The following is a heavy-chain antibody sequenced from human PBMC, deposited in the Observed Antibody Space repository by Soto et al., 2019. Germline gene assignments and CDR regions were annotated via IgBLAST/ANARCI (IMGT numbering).Heavy chain of an antibody. D-gene: IGHD7-27*01. CDR1: GGSISSYY. Sequence: QVQLQESGPGLVKPSETLSLTCTVSGGSISSYYWSWIRQPPGKGLEWIGYIYYSGSTDYDPSLKSRVTISVDTSKHHFSLKLRSVTAADTAVYYCARRWGTSFDFWGQGTLVTVSS. CDR2: IYYSGST. V-gene: IGHV4-59*01. CDR3: ARRWGTSFDF. J-gene: IGHJ4*02.